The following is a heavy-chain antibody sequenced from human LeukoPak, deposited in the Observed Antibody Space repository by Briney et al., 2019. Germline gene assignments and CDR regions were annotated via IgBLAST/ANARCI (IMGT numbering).Heavy chain of an antibody. V-gene: IGHV4-39*02. J-gene: IGHJ4*02. CDR3: ARLFLRFGEFSFDY. CDR2: IHYRGST. Sequence: SETLSLTCTVSGGSISNSSFYWGWIRQPPGKGLEWIGNIHYRGSTYYNSSLKSRVSISVDTSKNYFSLKVSSVTAADTAVYYCARLFLRFGEFSFDYWGQGTLVTVSS. CDR1: GGSISNSSFY. D-gene: IGHD3-10*01.